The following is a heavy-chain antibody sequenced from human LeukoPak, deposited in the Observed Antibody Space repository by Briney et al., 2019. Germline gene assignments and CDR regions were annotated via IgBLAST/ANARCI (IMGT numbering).Heavy chain of an antibody. V-gene: IGHV1-58*02. D-gene: IGHD5-18*01. CDR1: GFTFTSSA. CDR3: AAGYMDTAMDDYYYYGMDV. J-gene: IGHJ6*02. CDR2: IVVGSGNT. Sequence: GTSVKVSCKASGFTFTSSAMQWVRQARGQRLEWIGWIVVGSGNTNYAQKFQERVTITRDMSTSTAYMELSSLRSEDTAVYYYAAGYMDTAMDDYYYYGMDVWGQGTTVTVSS.